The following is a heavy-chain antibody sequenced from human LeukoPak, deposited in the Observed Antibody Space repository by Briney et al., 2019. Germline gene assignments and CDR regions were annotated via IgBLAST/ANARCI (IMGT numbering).Heavy chain of an antibody. J-gene: IGHJ3*02. CDR3: ASFLLTGYYSLAFDI. CDR1: GFTFSNYW. Sequence: PGGSLRLSCAASGFTFSNYWMSWVRQAPGKGLEWVANIKQDGSEKYYVDSVKGRFTISRDNAKNSLYLQMNSLRAEDTAVYYCASFLLTGYYSLAFDIWGQGTMVTVSS. CDR2: IKQDGSEK. D-gene: IGHD3-9*01. V-gene: IGHV3-7*01.